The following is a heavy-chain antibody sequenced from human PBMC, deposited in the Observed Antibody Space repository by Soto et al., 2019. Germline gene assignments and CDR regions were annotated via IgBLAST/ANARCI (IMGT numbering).Heavy chain of an antibody. D-gene: IGHD3-10*01. Sequence: QITLEESGPTLVKPTQTLTLTCTFSGFSLSTSGVNVGWIRQPPGKALEWLALIYWDDDKRYSPSLKSRLTITKDTSKKQVVLTMTNMDPVDTATYYCAHRRNSGSDFDYWGQGTLVTVSS. J-gene: IGHJ4*02. V-gene: IGHV2-5*02. CDR3: AHRRNSGSDFDY. CDR1: GFSLSTSGVN. CDR2: IYWDDDK.